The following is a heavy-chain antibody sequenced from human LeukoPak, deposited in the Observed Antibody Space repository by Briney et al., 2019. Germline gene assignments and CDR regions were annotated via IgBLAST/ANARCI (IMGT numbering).Heavy chain of an antibody. Sequence: SETLSLTCTVSGGSIISSSYCWGWIRQSPGKGLEWIGSIYYSGGTYYNPSHKSRVTISIDTPNNQFSLKLSSVTAADTAVYYCATGVHGIAAAGDYYFDYWGQGTLVTVSS. CDR1: GGSIISSSYC. D-gene: IGHD6-13*01. V-gene: IGHV4-39*07. CDR2: IYYSGGT. J-gene: IGHJ4*02. CDR3: ATGVHGIAAAGDYYFDY.